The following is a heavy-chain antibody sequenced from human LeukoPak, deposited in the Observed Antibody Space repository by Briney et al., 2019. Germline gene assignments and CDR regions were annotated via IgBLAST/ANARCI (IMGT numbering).Heavy chain of an antibody. D-gene: IGHD5-18*01. CDR1: GGSFSGYY. CDR2: INHSGST. J-gene: IGHJ4*02. V-gene: IGHV4-34*01. Sequence: KPSETLSLTCAVYGGSFSGYYWSWIRQPPGKGLEWIGEINHSGSTNYNPSLKSRVTISVGTSKNQFSLKLSSVTAADTAVYYCARAPQGYSYGRPFDYWGQGTLVTVSS. CDR3: ARAPQGYSYGRPFDY.